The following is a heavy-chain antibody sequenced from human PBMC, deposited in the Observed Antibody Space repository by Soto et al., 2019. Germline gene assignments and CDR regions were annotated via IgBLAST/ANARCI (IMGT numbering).Heavy chain of an antibody. Sequence: EVQLAESVGGLAQPGGSLRLSCAASGFTLSGYAMDWVRQAPGKGLEYVSGISSNGGGTYYANSVQGRFTISRDNSENTVFLHMGSMRPADMAVYYCARLARADFYYMDVWSKGSTVTVSS. CDR1: GFTLSGYA. CDR2: ISSNGGGT. D-gene: IGHD6-6*01. CDR3: ARLARADFYYMDV. V-gene: IGHV3-64*01. J-gene: IGHJ6*03.